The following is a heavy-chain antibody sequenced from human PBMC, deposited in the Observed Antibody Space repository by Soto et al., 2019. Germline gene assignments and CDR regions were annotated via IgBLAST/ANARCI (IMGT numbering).Heavy chain of an antibody. J-gene: IGHJ4*02. CDR1: GYTFSSYS. D-gene: IGHD2-15*01. V-gene: IGHV1-3*01. Sequence: GASVKVSCKASGYTFSSYSMHWVRQAPGQRLEWMGWINAGNGNTKYSQKFQGRVTITRDTSASTAYMELSSLRSEDTAVYYCARDLGGWPDYWGQGTLVTAPQ. CDR3: ARDLGGWPDY. CDR2: INAGNGNT.